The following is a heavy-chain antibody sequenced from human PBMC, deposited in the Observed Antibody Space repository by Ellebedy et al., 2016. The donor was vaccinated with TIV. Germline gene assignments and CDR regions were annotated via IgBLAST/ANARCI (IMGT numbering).Heavy chain of an antibody. CDR1: GYRFTSYW. V-gene: IGHV5-51*01. Sequence: PGGSLRLSCKGSGYRFTSYWIGWVRQMPGKGLEWMGIIYPGDSDTRYSPSFQGQVTISADKSISTAYLQWSSLKASDTAMYYCARSGDYTWYFDLWGRGTLVTVSS. D-gene: IGHD4-17*01. J-gene: IGHJ2*01. CDR3: ARSGDYTWYFDL. CDR2: IYPGDSDT.